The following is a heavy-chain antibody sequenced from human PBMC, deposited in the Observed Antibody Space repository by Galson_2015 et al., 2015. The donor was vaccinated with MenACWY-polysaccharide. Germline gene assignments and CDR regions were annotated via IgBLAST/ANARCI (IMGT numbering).Heavy chain of an antibody. Sequence: GLEWIGYVSYSGGSNPNPSLRGRFPLSLDTSNNHFSLNLWSVTAADTAVYYCARAPRRVNRFGWFDYWSQGDLVTVSS. D-gene: IGHD6-19*01. J-gene: IGHJ4*02. CDR2: VSYSGGS. CDR3: ARAPRRVNRFGWFDY. V-gene: IGHV4-30-4*01.